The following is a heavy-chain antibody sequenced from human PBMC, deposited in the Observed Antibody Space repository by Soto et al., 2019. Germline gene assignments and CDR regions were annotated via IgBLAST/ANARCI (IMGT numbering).Heavy chain of an antibody. J-gene: IGHJ5*02. D-gene: IGHD1-20*01. Sequence: GGSLRLSCAASGFTFSSYAMSWVRQAPGKGLEWVSAISGSGGSTYYADSVKGRVTISVDTSTNQFSLRLTSVTAADTAVYYCTRRYNWNDYYFDPWGQGTLVTVSS. CDR1: GFTFSSYA. CDR2: ISGSGGST. CDR3: TRRYNWNDYYFDP. V-gene: IGHV3-23*01.